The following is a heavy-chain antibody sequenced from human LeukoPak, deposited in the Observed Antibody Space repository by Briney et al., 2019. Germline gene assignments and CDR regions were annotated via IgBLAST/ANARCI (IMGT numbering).Heavy chain of an antibody. CDR2: ISDSGGRT. Sequence: GGSLRLSCAVSGITLSNYGMSWVRQAPGKGLEWVAGISDSGGRTNYADSVKGRFTVSRDNPKNTLYLQMNSLRAEDTAVYFCAKRGVVIRVILVGFHREAYYFDSWGQGALVTVCS. CDR1: GITLSNYG. V-gene: IGHV3-23*01. CDR3: AKRGVVIRVILVGFHREAYYFDS. D-gene: IGHD3-22*01. J-gene: IGHJ4*02.